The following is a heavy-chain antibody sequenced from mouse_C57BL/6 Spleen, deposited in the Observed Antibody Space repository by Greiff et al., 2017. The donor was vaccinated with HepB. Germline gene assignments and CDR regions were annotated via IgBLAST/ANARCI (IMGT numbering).Heavy chain of an antibody. CDR3: ARGKILRVFDY. Sequence: QVQLQQSGAELVRPGTSVKVSCKASGYAFTNYLIEWVKQRPGQGLEWIGVINPGSGGTNYNEKFKGKATLTADKSSSTAYMQLSSLTSEDSAVYFCARGKILRVFDYWGQGTTLTVSS. CDR1: GYAFTNYL. J-gene: IGHJ2*01. CDR2: INPGSGGT. V-gene: IGHV1-54*01.